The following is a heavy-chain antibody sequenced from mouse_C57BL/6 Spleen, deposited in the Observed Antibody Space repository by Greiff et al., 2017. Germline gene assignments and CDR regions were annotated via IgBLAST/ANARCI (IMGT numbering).Heavy chain of an antibody. CDR3: ATYYGNPFDY. CDR2: IYPGSGNT. V-gene: IGHV1-66*01. D-gene: IGHD2-10*01. CDR1: GYSFTSYY. Sequence: QVQLQQSGPELVKPGASVKISCKASGYSFTSYYIHWVKQRPGQGLEWIGWIYPGSGNTKYNEKFKGKATLTADTSSSTAYMQRSSLTSEDSAVYYCATYYGNPFDYWGQGTTLTVSS. J-gene: IGHJ2*01.